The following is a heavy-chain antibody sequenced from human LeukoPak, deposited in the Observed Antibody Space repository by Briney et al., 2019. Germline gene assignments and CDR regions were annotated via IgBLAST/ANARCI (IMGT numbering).Heavy chain of an antibody. Sequence: GGSVKVSCKGSVYTLTSYGICWVRPAPGQGGEWVGWISAYNGNTNYAQKLQGRVTMTTDTSTSTAYMELRSLRSEDTAVYYCARDLSLVVSNPLDYWGQGTLVTVSS. D-gene: IGHD3-22*01. CDR1: VYTLTSYG. V-gene: IGHV1-18*01. J-gene: IGHJ4*02. CDR3: ARDLSLVVSNPLDY. CDR2: ISAYNGNT.